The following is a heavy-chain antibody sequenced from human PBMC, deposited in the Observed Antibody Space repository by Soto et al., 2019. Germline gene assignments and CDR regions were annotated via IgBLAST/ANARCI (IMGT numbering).Heavy chain of an antibody. V-gene: IGHV3-23*01. D-gene: IGHD2-21*02. CDR1: GFMFSSYA. J-gene: IGHJ4*02. CDR2: ISGSGGST. Sequence: GGSLRLSCAVSGFMFSSYAMNWLRQAPGKGLEWVSSISGSGGSTYYSDSVRGRFTISRDNSKKMLYLEMNSLKGDDTAVYYCAKDGSWGDHYYFDNWGQGTLVTVSS. CDR3: AKDGSWGDHYYFDN.